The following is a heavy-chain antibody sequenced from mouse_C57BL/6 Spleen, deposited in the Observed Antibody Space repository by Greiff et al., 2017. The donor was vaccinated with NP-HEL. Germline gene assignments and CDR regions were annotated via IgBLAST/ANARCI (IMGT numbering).Heavy chain of an antibody. V-gene: IGHV1-69*01. Sequence: QVQLQQPGAELVMPGASVKLSCKASGYTFTSYWMHWVKQRPGQGLEWIGEIDPSDSYTNYNQKFKGKSTLTVDKSSSAAYMQLSSLTSEDSAVYYCARLGDSLPFDYWGQGTTLTVSS. J-gene: IGHJ2*01. CDR3: ARLGDSLPFDY. CDR2: IDPSDSYT. D-gene: IGHD3-3*01. CDR1: GYTFTSYW.